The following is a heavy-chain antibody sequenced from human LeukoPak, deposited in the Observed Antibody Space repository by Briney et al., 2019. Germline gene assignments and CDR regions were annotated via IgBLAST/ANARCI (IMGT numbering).Heavy chain of an antibody. CDR2: ISGSGGST. V-gene: IGHV3-23*01. J-gene: IGHJ5*02. D-gene: IGHD5-18*01. CDR3: AADTAMVKGGFDP. Sequence: PGGSLRLSCAASGFTFSSYAMIWVRQAPGKGLEWVSAISGSGGSTYYADSVKGRFTISRDNSKNPLYLQINTLRAEATAVYYCAADTAMVKGGFDPWGQGTLLTVSS. CDR1: GFTFSSYA.